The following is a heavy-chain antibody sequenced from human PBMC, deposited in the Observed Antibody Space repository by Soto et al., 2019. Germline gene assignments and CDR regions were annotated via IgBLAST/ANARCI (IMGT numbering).Heavy chain of an antibody. D-gene: IGHD3-3*01. J-gene: IGHJ4*02. CDR2: ISTSGSPI. V-gene: IGHV3-48*03. CDR1: GFTFSNYE. Sequence: DVELLESGGGLVQPGGSLRLSCEASGFTFSNYEMNWVRQAPGKGLEWLAYISTSGSPIYYADSVKGRFTISRDDAKNSLYLQMNNLRAEDTAVYYCARESLRFLEWSFDYWGQGTLVTVSS. CDR3: ARESLRFLEWSFDY.